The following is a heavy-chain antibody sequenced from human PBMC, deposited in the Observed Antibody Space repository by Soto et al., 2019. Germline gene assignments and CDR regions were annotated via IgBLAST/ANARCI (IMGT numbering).Heavy chain of an antibody. CDR1: GGFLSESY. CDR2: INHVGGT. CDR3: VRIRYQLPSSVLWLDP. D-gene: IGHD3-16*01. J-gene: IGHJ5*02. Sequence: QVQLQQWGAGLLKPSETLSLTCAVYGGFLSESYWTWIRQPPGKGLEWIGEINHVGGTNYNPSLKSRVTMAVDTSPNQFSLRLISVTAADTAMYFCVRIRYQLPSSVLWLDPWGQGTPVTVSS. V-gene: IGHV4-34*01.